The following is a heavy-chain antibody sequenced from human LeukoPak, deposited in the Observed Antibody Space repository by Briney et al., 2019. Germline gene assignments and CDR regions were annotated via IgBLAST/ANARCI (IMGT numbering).Heavy chain of an antibody. CDR3: TTGLTGTEDY. Sequence: PGGSLRLSCAASGFTFSSYGMHWVRQAPGKGLEWVGRIKSKTDGGTTDYAAPVKGRFTISRDDSKNTLYLQMNSLKTEDTAVYYCTTGLTGTEDYWGQGTLVTVSS. V-gene: IGHV3-15*01. CDR2: IKSKTDGGTT. D-gene: IGHD1-20*01. J-gene: IGHJ4*02. CDR1: GFTFSSYG.